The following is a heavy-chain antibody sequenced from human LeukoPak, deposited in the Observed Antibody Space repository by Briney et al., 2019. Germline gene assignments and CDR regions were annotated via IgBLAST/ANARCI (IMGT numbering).Heavy chain of an antibody. Sequence: SQTLSLTCAISGDSVSSNSVAWNWIRQPPSTGIEWLGRTFYRPEWSNDYAVSVKSRITINPDTSKNQFSLQLNSVTPEDTAVYYCARALETGLGTYLDYWGQGARVTVSS. CDR2: TFYRPEWSN. V-gene: IGHV6-1*01. CDR1: GDSVSSNSVA. CDR3: ARALETGLGTYLDY. J-gene: IGHJ4*02. D-gene: IGHD7-27*01.